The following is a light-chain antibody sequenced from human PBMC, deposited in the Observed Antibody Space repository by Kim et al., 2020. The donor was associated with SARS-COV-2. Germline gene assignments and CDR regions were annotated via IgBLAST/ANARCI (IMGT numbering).Light chain of an antibody. CDR3: QAWDSSSDV. Sequence: SVSPGQTASITCSGDKLGDKYVCWYQQKAGQSPVLLIYQDSKRPSGIPERFSGSNSGNTATLTISGTQAMDEADYYCQAWDSSSDVFGTGTKVTVL. V-gene: IGLV3-1*01. CDR2: QDS. CDR1: KLGDKY. J-gene: IGLJ1*01.